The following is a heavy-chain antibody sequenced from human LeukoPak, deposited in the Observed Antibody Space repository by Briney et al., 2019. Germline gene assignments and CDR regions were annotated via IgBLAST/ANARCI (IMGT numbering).Heavy chain of an antibody. CDR3: ARGPLVRGVVDYWFDP. D-gene: IGHD3-10*01. V-gene: IGHV5-51*01. Sequence: GESLKISCKGSGYSFTSYWIGWVRQMPGKGLEWMGIIYPGDSDTRYSPSFQGQVTISADKSISTAYLQWSSLKASDTAMFYCARGPLVRGVVDYWFDPWGQGTPVTVSS. CDR1: GYSFTSYW. CDR2: IYPGDSDT. J-gene: IGHJ5*02.